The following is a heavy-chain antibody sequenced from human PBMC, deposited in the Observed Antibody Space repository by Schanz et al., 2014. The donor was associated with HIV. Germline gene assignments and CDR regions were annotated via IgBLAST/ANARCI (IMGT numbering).Heavy chain of an antibody. J-gene: IGHJ6*02. CDR1: GFTFSNYA. CDR2: ISASGGAT. CDR3: ANSGYCTSGICYTRGDGMDV. Sequence: EVQLLQSGGCSVQPWGSLTLTCAASGFTFSNYAMRWIRQAPGQGLEWVSGISASGGATYYADSVKGRFAISRDNSKNTLYLQMNSLRSADTAVYYCANSGYCTSGICYTRGDGMDVWGQGTTVTVSS. D-gene: IGHD2-8*01. V-gene: IGHV3-23*01.